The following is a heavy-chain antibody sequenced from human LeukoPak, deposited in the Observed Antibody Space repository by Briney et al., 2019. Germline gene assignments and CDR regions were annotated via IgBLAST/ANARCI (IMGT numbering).Heavy chain of an antibody. D-gene: IGHD4-17*01. CDR1: GYTFTSYG. CDR3: GRNYGENY. J-gene: IGHJ4*02. Sequence: ASVKVSCKASGYTFTSYGITWVRQAPGQGLEWMGRISANNDNTNYAQKLQGRVTMTTDTSTSTAFMEVRSLRSDDTAVYYCGRNYGENYWGQGTLVTVSS. CDR2: ISANNDNT. V-gene: IGHV1-18*01.